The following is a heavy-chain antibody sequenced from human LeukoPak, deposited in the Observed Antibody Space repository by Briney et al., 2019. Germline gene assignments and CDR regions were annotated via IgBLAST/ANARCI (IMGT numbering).Heavy chain of an antibody. D-gene: IGHD3-3*01. J-gene: IGHJ4*02. CDR3: ARGSGGSYYDFWSGQIAYDY. Sequence: SETLSLTCSMSGDSNSTYYWSWIRQTPGKGLEWIGYIYYGGDTNYNPSLKSRVAISVDTSKNQFSLKLSSVTAADTAVYYCARGSGGSYYDFWSGQIAYDYWGQGTLVTVSS. V-gene: IGHV4-59*01. CDR2: IYYGGDT. CDR1: GDSNSTYY.